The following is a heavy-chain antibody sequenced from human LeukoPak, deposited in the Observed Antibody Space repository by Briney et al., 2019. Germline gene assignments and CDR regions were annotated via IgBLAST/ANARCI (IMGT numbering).Heavy chain of an antibody. Sequence: GGSLRLSCAASGFTFRNYGMNWVAQAPGKGLEWLSGISPRGGGTYYADSVKGRFTISRDDSKNTLSLQMNSLTVEDTAVYYCARDLAWGAFDYWGQGTLVTVSS. V-gene: IGHV3-23*01. D-gene: IGHD7-27*01. J-gene: IGHJ4*02. CDR1: GFTFRNYG. CDR2: ISPRGGGT. CDR3: ARDLAWGAFDY.